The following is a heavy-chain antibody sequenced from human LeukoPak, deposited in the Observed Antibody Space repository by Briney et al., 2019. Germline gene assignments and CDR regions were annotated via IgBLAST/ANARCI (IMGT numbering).Heavy chain of an antibody. Sequence: GGSLRLSCAASGLTFSSYSMNWVRQAPGKGLEWVSYISSSSSTIYYADSVKGRFTISRDNAKNSLYLQMNSLRAEDTAVYYCARELRITIFGVVKDVWGKGTTVTVSS. J-gene: IGHJ6*04. V-gene: IGHV3-48*01. CDR1: GLTFSSYS. CDR2: ISSSSSTI. D-gene: IGHD3-3*01. CDR3: ARELRITIFGVVKDV.